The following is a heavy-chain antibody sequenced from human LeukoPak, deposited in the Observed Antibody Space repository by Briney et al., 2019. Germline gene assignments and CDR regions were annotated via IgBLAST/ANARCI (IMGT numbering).Heavy chain of an antibody. D-gene: IGHD6-13*01. V-gene: IGHV1-69*05. CDR2: IIPIFGTA. CDR1: GGTFSSYA. CDR3: ARGTLRIAAAGTLDY. J-gene: IGHJ4*02. Sequence: SVKVSCKASGGTFSSYAISWVRQAPGQGLEWMGGIIPIFGTANYAQKFQGRVTITTDESTSTAYMELSSLRSEDTAVYYCARGTLRIAAAGTLDYWGQGTLVTVSS.